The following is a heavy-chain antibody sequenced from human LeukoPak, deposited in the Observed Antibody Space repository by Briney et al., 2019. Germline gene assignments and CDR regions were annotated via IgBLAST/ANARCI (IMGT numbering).Heavy chain of an antibody. CDR1: GGSISGGSYY. D-gene: IGHD3-10*01. J-gene: IGHJ6*03. CDR2: IYTSGST. V-gene: IGHV4-61*02. CDR3: ARAGVRGVIGYYYYYMDV. Sequence: SETLSLTCTVSGGSISGGSYYWSWIRQPAGKGLEWIGRIYTSGSTNYNPSLKSRVTISVDTSKNQFSLKLSSVTAADTAVYYCARAGVRGVIGYYYYYMDVWGKGTTVTVSS.